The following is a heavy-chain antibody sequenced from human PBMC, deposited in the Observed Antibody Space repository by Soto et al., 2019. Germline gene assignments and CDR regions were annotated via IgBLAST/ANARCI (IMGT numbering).Heavy chain of an antibody. V-gene: IGHV4-34*01. CDR2: INHSGST. CDR1: GGSFSGYY. Sequence: PSETLSLTCAVYGGSFSGYYCSWIRQPPGKGLEWIGEINHSGSTNYNPSLKSRVTISVDTSKNQFSLKLSSVTAADTAVYYCARPGYGSGSYYYYYGMDVWGQGTTVTVSS. J-gene: IGHJ6*02. D-gene: IGHD3-10*01. CDR3: ARPGYGSGSYYYYYGMDV.